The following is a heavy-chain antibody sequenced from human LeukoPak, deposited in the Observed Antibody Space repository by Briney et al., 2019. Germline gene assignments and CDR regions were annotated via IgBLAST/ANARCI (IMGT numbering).Heavy chain of an antibody. J-gene: IGHJ4*02. V-gene: IGHV3-48*03. D-gene: IGHD3-10*01. CDR3: ARDFGRYFFDY. CDR2: ISSRATAI. Sequence: GGSLRLSCVASGFTFSSYAMNWVRQAPGKGLEWVSYISSRATAIYYADSVKGRFTISRDNAKNSLYLQMNSLRAEDTAVYYCARDFGRYFFDYWGQGTLVTVSS. CDR1: GFTFSSYA.